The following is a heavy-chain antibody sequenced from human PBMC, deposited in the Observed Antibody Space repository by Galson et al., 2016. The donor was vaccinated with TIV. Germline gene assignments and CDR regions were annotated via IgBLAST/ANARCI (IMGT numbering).Heavy chain of an antibody. Sequence: QSGAEVKKTGQSLTISCKTSGYPFTTYWIGWVRQKPGKGLEWMGIIYPPDSETRYSPSFEGQVKISVDTSANTAYLHWDSLKISDSAIYYCARRHTVSSIMTGLNPWGQGTQVSVSS. D-gene: IGHD5/OR15-5a*01. J-gene: IGHJ1*01. CDR1: GYPFTTYW. CDR2: IYPPDSET. CDR3: ARRHTVSSIMTGLNP. V-gene: IGHV5-51*03.